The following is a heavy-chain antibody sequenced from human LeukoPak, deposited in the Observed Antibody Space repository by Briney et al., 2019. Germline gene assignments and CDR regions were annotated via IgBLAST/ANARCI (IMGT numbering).Heavy chain of an antibody. CDR3: ARDLKMGYSSGRYSWGTGSSNDY. CDR1: AVTFTKYA. J-gene: IGHJ4*02. CDR2: IIPMFGTA. V-gene: IGHV1-69*06. D-gene: IGHD6-19*01. Sequence: SVKVSCKAPAVTFTKYAISWVRQAPGQGLEWMGGIIPMFGTAKYAQKFQGRVRITADKSASTAYMEVSSLRSDDTAVYYCARDLKMGYSSGRYSWGTGSSNDYWGQGPLVTVSS.